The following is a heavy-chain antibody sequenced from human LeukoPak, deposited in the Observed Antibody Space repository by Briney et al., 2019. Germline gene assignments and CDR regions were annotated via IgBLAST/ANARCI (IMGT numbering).Heavy chain of an antibody. CDR3: ARDVTNYYDSSGYHDY. Sequence: SETLSLTCTVSGGSISSSSYYWGWIRQPPGKGLEWIGSIYYSGSTYYNPSLKSRVTISVDTSKNRCSLKLSSVTAADTAVYYCARDVTNYYDSSGYHDYWGQGTLVTVSS. D-gene: IGHD3-22*01. CDR1: GGSISSSSYY. V-gene: IGHV4-39*07. CDR2: IYYSGST. J-gene: IGHJ4*02.